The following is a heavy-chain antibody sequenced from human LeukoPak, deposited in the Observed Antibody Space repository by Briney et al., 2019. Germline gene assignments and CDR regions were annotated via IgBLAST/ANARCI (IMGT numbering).Heavy chain of an antibody. CDR3: ARADVVVPAAYDSVWFDP. CDR1: GYTFTSYG. D-gene: IGHD2-2*01. CDR2: ISAYNGNT. Sequence: AASVKVSCKASGYTFTSYGISWVRQAPGQGLEWMGWISAYNGNTNYAQKLQGRVTMTTGTSTSTAYMELRSLRSDDTAVYYCARADVVVPAAYDSVWFDPWGQGTLVTVSS. J-gene: IGHJ5*02. V-gene: IGHV1-18*01.